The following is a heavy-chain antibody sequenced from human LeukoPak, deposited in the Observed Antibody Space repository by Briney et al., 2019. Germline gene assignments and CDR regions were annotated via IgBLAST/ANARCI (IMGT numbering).Heavy chain of an antibody. CDR1: GYTFTGYY. Sequence: ASVKVSCKASGYTFTGYYIHWVRQAPGQGLEWMGWINPYNAYTHYAQKFQGRVTMTRDTSISTVYIELSSLTPDDTAVYYCARVQHLDYWGQGTLVTVSS. CDR2: INPYNAYT. V-gene: IGHV1-2*02. CDR3: ARVQHLDY. D-gene: IGHD6-13*01. J-gene: IGHJ4*02.